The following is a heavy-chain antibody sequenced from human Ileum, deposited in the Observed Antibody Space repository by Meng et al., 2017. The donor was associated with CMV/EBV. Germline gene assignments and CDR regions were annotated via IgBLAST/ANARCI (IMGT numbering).Heavy chain of an antibody. V-gene: IGHV3-74*01. Sequence: ASGFPFSCLWIHCVRQAPGKGLVWVSRINADGSSIDYADSVKGRFTISRDNAKNTLYLQMSSLSTEDTAVYYCTRGVNAAYGLFDYWGQGALVTVSS. D-gene: IGHD4-17*01. CDR3: TRGVNAAYGLFDY. J-gene: IGHJ4*02. CDR2: INADGSSI. CDR1: GFPFSCLW.